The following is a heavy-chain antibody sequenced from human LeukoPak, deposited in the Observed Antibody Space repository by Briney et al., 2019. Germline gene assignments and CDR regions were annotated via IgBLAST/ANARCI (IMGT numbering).Heavy chain of an antibody. Sequence: PGGSLRLSCAASGFTFSSYAMSWDRQAPGKGLEWVSAISGSGGSTYYADSVKGRFTISRDNSKNTLYLQMNSLRAEDTAVYYCAKERKRFPYYYYYGMDVWGQGTTVTVSS. CDR2: ISGSGGST. CDR3: AKERKRFPYYYYYGMDV. D-gene: IGHD3-10*01. V-gene: IGHV3-23*01. CDR1: GFTFSSYA. J-gene: IGHJ6*02.